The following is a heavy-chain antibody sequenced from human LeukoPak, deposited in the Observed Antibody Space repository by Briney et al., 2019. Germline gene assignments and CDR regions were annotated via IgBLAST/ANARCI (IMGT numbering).Heavy chain of an antibody. J-gene: IGHJ4*02. D-gene: IGHD3-22*01. Sequence: GGSLRLSCAASGFLFSVYWMRWVRQARGKGVEWVAHIKQEGSENIYMVSVKGRFTISRDNAANSLFLQMSSLRAEDTAVYYCVRGGKYYYDSNGYYPHFDHWGQGTLVTVSS. CDR2: IKQEGSEN. CDR1: GFLFSVYW. V-gene: IGHV3-7*01. CDR3: VRGGKYYYDSNGYYPHFDH.